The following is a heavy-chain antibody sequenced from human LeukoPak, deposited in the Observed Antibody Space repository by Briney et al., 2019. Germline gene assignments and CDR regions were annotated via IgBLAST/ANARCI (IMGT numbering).Heavy chain of an antibody. CDR3: AKDITIFGGISDY. Sequence: GGSLRLSCAASGFTFSSYAMSWVRQAPGKGLEWVSAISGSGGSTYYADSVKGRLTNSRDNSKNTLYLQMNSLRAEDTAVYYCAKDITIFGGISDYWGQGTLVTVSS. CDR1: GFTFSSYA. D-gene: IGHD3-3*01. CDR2: ISGSGGST. J-gene: IGHJ4*02. V-gene: IGHV3-23*01.